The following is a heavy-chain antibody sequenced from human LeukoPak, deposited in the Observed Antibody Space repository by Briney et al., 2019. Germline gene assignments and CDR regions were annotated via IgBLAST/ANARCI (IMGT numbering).Heavy chain of an antibody. CDR3: ARGSGSYNSGWDIYFDF. D-gene: IGHD6-19*01. Sequence: PGGSLRLSCETSGFTFSTYWMSWVRQAPGKGLEWVANIKRGETQTHYVHSVKGRFTISRDNAQNSVYLQMDSLGAEDTAVYYCARGSGSYNSGWDIYFDFWGQGTLVAVSS. CDR2: IKRGETQT. CDR1: GFTFSTYW. V-gene: IGHV3-7*01. J-gene: IGHJ4*02.